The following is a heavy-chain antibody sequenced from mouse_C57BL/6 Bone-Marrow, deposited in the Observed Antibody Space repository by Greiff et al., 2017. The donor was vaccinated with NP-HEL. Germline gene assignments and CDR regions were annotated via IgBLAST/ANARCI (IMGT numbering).Heavy chain of an antibody. J-gene: IGHJ3*01. CDR3: ARGPLTGPFAY. Sequence: VQLQQPGTELVKPGASVKLSCKASGYTFTSYWMHWVKQRPGQGLEWIGNINPSNGGTTSNEKFKSKATLTVDKSSSTAYMQLSSMTSEDSAVYYCARGPLTGPFAYWGQGTLVTVSA. CDR1: GYTFTSYW. V-gene: IGHV1-53*01. CDR2: INPSNGGT.